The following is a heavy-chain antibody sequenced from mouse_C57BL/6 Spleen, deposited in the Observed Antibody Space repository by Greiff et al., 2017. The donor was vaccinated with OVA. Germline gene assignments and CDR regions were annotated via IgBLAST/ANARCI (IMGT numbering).Heavy chain of an antibody. D-gene: IGHD2-3*01. CDR2: IYPSDSYT. V-gene: IGHV1-69*01. CDR3: ARRVYDCVDY. Sequence: QVQLQQPGAELVMPGASVKLSCKASGYTFTSYWMHWVKQRPGQGLEWIGEIYPSDSYTNYNQKFKGKSTLTVDKSSSTAYMQLSRLTSEDSAVYYWARRVYDCVDYWGQGTTLTVSS. CDR1: GYTFTSYW. J-gene: IGHJ2*01.